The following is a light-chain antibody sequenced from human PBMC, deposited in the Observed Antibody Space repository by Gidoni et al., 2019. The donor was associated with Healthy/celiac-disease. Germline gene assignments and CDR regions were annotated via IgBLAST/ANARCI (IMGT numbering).Light chain of an antibody. CDR3: QSYDSSLSGYVV. Sequence: QSVLTQPPSVSGAPGQRVTISCTGSSSNIGAGYDVHWYQQLPGTAPKLLIYANNNRPSGVPDRFSGSKSGTSASLASTGLQAEDEADYYCQSYDSSLSGYVVFGGGTKLTVL. J-gene: IGLJ2*01. CDR1: SSNIGAGYD. CDR2: ANN. V-gene: IGLV1-40*01.